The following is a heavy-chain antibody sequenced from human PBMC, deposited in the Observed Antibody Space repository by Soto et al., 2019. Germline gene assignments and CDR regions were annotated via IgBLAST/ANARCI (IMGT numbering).Heavy chain of an antibody. CDR3: GRVPDNNESGRYEARIDY. V-gene: IGHV1-18*01. CDR1: GYTFTTTY. D-gene: IGHD3-3*01. J-gene: IGHJ4*02. CDR2: ISAYNGKT. Sequence: GASVKVSCEASGYTFTTTYITWVRQAPGKGLEWMGWISAYNGKTKYARNFEGRVTMTTDTSTSTAYMELRSLRYDDTAVYYCGRVPDNNESGRYEARIDYWGQGTLVTVSS.